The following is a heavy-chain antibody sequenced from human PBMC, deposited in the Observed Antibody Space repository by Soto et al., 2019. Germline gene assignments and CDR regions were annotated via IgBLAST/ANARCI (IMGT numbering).Heavy chain of an antibody. V-gene: IGHV3-23*01. CDR1: GFTFSDYA. D-gene: IGHD2-15*01. CDR2: LGGSNSDT. Sequence: PGGSLRLSCAASGFTFSDYAMSWVRQAPGKGPEWVSGLGGSNSDTHYAASVEGRFTVSRDNSKSTLFLQMYSLRVEDTAVYYCAKDRVDHNSVWDPFDVWGQGTMVTVSS. CDR3: AKDRVDHNSVWDPFDV. J-gene: IGHJ3*01.